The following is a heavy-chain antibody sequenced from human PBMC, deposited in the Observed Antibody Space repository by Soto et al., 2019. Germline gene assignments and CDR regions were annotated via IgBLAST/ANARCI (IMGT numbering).Heavy chain of an antibody. V-gene: IGHV1-18*01. CDR1: GYTFTSYA. J-gene: IGHJ4*02. Sequence: QVQLVQSGAEVKKPGASVKVSCKASGYTFTSYAISWVRQAPGQGLEWMGWISAYNGNTNYAQKLQGRVTMTTDTXXXXXXXXXXXXXXXXXXXXXXXRSGPPAGYWGQGTLVTVSS. CDR2: ISAYNGNT. CDR3: XRSGPPAGY.